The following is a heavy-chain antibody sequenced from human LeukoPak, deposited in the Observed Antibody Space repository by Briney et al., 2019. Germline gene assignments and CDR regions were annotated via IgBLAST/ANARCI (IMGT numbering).Heavy chain of an antibody. J-gene: IGHJ6*02. CDR3: ARTELDFWSGYYPAYYYYYGMDV. D-gene: IGHD3-3*01. CDR1: GFTFSSYG. CDR2: IWYDGSNK. Sequence: GRSLRLSCAASGFTFSSYGMHWVRQAPGKGLEWVAVIWYDGSNKYYADSVKGRFTISRDNSKNTLYLQMNSLRAEDTAVYYCARTELDFWSGYYPAYYYYYGMDVWGQGTTVTVSS. V-gene: IGHV3-33*01.